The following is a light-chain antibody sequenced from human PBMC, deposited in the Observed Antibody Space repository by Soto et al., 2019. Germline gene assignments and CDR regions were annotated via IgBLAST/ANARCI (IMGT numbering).Light chain of an antibody. V-gene: IGKV3-15*01. CDR3: QQYNNWPKT. CDR2: GAS. J-gene: IGKJ1*01. Sequence: EIVMTQSPATLSVSPGERATLSCRASHSVSSNLAWYQQKPGQXPRXXIYGASARATGIPARFSGSGSGTELTLTISSLQSEDSEVYYGQQYNNWPKTFGQGTKVDIK. CDR1: HSVSSN.